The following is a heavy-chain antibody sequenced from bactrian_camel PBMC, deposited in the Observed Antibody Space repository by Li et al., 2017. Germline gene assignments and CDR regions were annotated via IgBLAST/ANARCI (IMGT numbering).Heavy chain of an antibody. CDR1: GVTAC. CDR2: IDSGGDT. V-gene: IGHV3S55*01. J-gene: IGHJ4*01. Sequence: QLVESGGGSALAGGSVKLACAASGVTACVAWFRQAPGKAREGVADIDSGGDTRYADSVKDRFTISKDNAKNTLYLLMNSLKPEDTAMYYCAANLGTRCHNYYVPRYNYRGQGTQVTVS. D-gene: IGHD2*01. CDR3: AANLGTRCHNYYVPRYNY.